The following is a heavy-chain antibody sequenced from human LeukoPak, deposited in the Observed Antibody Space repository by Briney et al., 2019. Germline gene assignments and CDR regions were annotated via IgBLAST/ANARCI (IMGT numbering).Heavy chain of an antibody. CDR2: ISSSSSYI. V-gene: IGHV3-21*01. D-gene: IGHD6-13*01. CDR1: GFTFSSYS. Sequence: PGGSLRLSCAASGFTFSSYSMSWVRQAPGKGLEWVSSISSSSSYIYYADSVKGRFTISRDNAKNSLYLQMNSLRAEDTAVYYCARDYSSSWSFARGDYWGQGTLVTVSS. J-gene: IGHJ4*02. CDR3: ARDYSSSWSFARGDY.